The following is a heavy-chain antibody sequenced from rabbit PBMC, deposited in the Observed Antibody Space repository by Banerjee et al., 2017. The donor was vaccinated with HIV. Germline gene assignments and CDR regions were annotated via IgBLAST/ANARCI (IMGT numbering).Heavy chain of an antibody. D-gene: IGHD4-1*01. V-gene: IGHV1S45*01. CDR3: ATDTGSGWGGHFYYFNL. Sequence: QEQLVESGGDLVKPEGSLTLTCTASGFSFSSSYWICWVRQAPGKGLEWIACNRESTYYASWAKGRFTISKTSSTTVTLQMTSLTAADTATYFCATDTGSGWGGHFYYFNLWGQGTLVTVS. J-gene: IGHJ4*01. CDR1: GFSFSSSYW. CDR2: NREST.